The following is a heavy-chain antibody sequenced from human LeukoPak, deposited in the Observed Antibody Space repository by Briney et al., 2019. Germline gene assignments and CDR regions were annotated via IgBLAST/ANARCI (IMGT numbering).Heavy chain of an antibody. CDR2: FVPEGDET. V-gene: IGHV1-24*01. J-gene: IGHJ4*02. D-gene: IGHD7-27*01. CDR3: ATIAPGDLFDS. Sequence: ASVKVSCKVSGSTLTEFSIHWVRQAPGKGLEWMGGFVPEGDETIYAQSFQGRVTMTEDTSTDTAYMELSSLRSEDTATYYCATIAPGDLFDSWGQGTLVTVSS. CDR1: GSTLTEFS.